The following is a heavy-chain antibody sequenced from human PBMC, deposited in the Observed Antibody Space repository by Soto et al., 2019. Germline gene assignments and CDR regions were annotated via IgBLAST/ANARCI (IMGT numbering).Heavy chain of an antibody. Sequence: GASVKVSCKASGYTFTGYYMHWVRQAPGQGLEWKGWINPNSGGTNYAQKFQGWVTMTRDTSISTAYMELSRPRSDDTAVYYCARGTLVVVPYYYYGMDVWGQGTTVTVSS. CDR2: INPNSGGT. CDR3: ARGTLVVVPYYYYGMDV. CDR1: GYTFTGYY. V-gene: IGHV1-2*04. D-gene: IGHD2-2*01. J-gene: IGHJ6*02.